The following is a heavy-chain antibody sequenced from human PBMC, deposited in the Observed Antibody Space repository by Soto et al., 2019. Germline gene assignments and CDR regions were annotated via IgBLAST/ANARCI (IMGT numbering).Heavy chain of an antibody. CDR3: ARGDTALSYWYFDL. Sequence: EVQLVQSGAEVKKPGESLRISCKGSGYSFTSHWISWVRQMPGKGLAWMGRIDPSDSYTSYSPSFQGHVTISADKSISTVYLQWSSLKASDTATYYCARGDTALSYWYFDLWGRGTLVTVSS. J-gene: IGHJ2*01. V-gene: IGHV5-10-1*01. CDR2: IDPSDSYT. CDR1: GYSFTSHW. D-gene: IGHD5-18*01.